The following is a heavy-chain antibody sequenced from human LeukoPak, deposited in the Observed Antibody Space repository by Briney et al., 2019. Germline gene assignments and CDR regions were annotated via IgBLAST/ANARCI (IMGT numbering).Heavy chain of an antibody. V-gene: IGHV4-34*01. J-gene: IGHJ6*03. CDR2: MNPSGST. CDR1: GGSFSGYY. Sequence: PSETLSLTCAVYGGSFSGYYWTWIRQPPGKGLEWIGEMNPSGSTNYNPSLKSRVTISVDTSKNQFSLKLSSVTAADTAVYYCARGRQDVTMIVVVMTAVSYYLDVWGKGTTVTVS. D-gene: IGHD3-22*01. CDR3: ARGRQDVTMIVVVMTAVSYYLDV.